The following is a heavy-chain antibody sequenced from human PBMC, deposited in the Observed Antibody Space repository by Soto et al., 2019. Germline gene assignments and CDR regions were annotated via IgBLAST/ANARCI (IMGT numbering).Heavy chain of an antibody. J-gene: IGHJ4*02. CDR2: IYYDGNT. CDR1: GGSITSSSHY. D-gene: IGHD6-6*01. Sequence: PSETLSLTCTVSGGSITSSSHYWGWIRQPPGKGLECIGNIYYDGNTYYNPSLKSRVTISLDTSKNQFSLRLNSVTAADTAVYNCARSSITPRLFMYPFDYWGQGTLVTVSS. V-gene: IGHV4-39*01. CDR3: ARSSITPRLFMYPFDY.